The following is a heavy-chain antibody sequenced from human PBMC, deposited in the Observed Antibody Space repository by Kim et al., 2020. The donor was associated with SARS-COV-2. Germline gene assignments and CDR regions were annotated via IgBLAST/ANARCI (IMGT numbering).Heavy chain of an antibody. CDR1: GYSFTTHW. J-gene: IGHJ4*02. D-gene: IGHD6-25*01. V-gene: IGHV5-51*01. Sequence: GESLKISCKGSGYSFTTHWIGWVRRMPGKGLEWVAIIYPGDSHTRYSPSFQGQVTISADKSISTASLQWSSLKASDTAMYYCARLPADPSLSGFDYWGQGTLVTVSS. CDR3: ARLPADPSLSGFDY. CDR2: IYPGDSHT.